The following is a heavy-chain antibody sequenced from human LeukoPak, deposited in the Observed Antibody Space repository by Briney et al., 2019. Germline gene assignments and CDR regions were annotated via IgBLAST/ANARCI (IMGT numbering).Heavy chain of an antibody. CDR3: AKCRMATVTPFDY. CDR2: INWNGGST. Sequence: GGSLRLSCAASGFTFDDYGMSWVRQAPGKGLEWVSGINWNGGSTGYADSVKGRFTISRDNSKNTLYLQMNSLRAEDTAVYYCAKCRMATVTPFDYWGQGTLVTVSS. J-gene: IGHJ4*02. V-gene: IGHV3-20*04. D-gene: IGHD4-17*01. CDR1: GFTFDDYG.